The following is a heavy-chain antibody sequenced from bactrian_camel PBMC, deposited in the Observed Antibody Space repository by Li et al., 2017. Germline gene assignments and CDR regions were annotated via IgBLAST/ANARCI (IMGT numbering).Heavy chain of an antibody. V-gene: IGHV3S40*01. CDR3: AADLTRGCYRSDAEWRLSTDAYSY. CDR1: GFTYNTYC. D-gene: IGHD1*01. Sequence: VQLVESGGGSVQAGGSLRLSCAASGFTYNTYCMGWFRQAPGKEREGVAAIGTGTGSTYYADSAKGQFTISQDNDKNTVYLQMNNLKPEDSGMYYCAADLTRGCYRSDAEWRLSTDAYSYWGQGTQVTVS. J-gene: IGHJ4*01. CDR2: IGTGTGST.